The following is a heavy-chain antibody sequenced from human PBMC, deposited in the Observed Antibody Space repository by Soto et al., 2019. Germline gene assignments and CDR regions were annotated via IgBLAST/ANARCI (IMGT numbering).Heavy chain of an antibody. CDR3: AREGILMVYAVYYYYMDV. CDR1: GDSVSSNSAA. CDR2: TYYRSKWYN. Sequence: PSQTLSLTCAISGDSVSSNSAAWNWIRQSPSRGLEWLGRTYYRSKWYNDYAVSVKSRITINPDTSKNQFSLQLNSVTPEDTAVYYCAREGILMVYAVYYYYMDVWGKGTTVTVSS. V-gene: IGHV6-1*01. D-gene: IGHD2-8*01. J-gene: IGHJ6*03.